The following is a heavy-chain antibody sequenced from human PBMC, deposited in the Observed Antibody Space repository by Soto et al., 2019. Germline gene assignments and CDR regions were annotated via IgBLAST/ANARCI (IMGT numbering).Heavy chain of an antibody. J-gene: IGHJ3*02. CDR1: GGSISSGGYY. V-gene: IGHV4-30-4*08. CDR3: ARAANYYDSSGQGHDAFDI. Sequence: QVQLQESGPGLVKPSQTLSLTCTVSGGSISSGGYYWSWIRQHPGKGLEWIGYIYYSGSTYYNPSLKSRVTISVDTSKNQFSLKLSSVTAADTAVYYCARAANYYDSSGQGHDAFDIWGQGTMVTVSS. D-gene: IGHD3-22*01. CDR2: IYYSGST.